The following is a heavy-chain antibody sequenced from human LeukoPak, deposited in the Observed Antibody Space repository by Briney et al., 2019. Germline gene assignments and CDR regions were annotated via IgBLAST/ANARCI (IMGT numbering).Heavy chain of an antibody. CDR2: INAGNGNT. D-gene: IGHD2-2*01. J-gene: IGHJ4*02. CDR1: GYTFTSYA. V-gene: IGHV1-3*01. Sequence: ASVKVSCKASGYTFTSYAMHWVRQAPGQRLEWMGWINAGNGNTKYSQKFQGRVTITRDTSASTAYMELSSLRSEDTAVYYCARWVPAAKTFDYWGQGTLVTVSS. CDR3: ARWVPAAKTFDY.